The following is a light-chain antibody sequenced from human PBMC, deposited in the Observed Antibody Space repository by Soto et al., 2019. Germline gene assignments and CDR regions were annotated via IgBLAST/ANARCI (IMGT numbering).Light chain of an antibody. CDR1: QSVSRK. CDR2: DTS. J-gene: IGKJ5*01. V-gene: IGKV3-15*01. Sequence: EIVMTQSPVTLSVSPGERATLSCRASQSVSRKLVWYQQKPGQAPRLLIYDTSTSATGIPARFSGSGSGTEFTLTISSLQSEDFALYYCQQYNTWTSITFGQGTRLEIK. CDR3: QQYNTWTSIT.